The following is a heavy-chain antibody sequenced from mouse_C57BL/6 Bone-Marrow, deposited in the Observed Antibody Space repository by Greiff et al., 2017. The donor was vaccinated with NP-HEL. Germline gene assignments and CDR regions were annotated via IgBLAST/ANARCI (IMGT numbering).Heavy chain of an antibody. D-gene: IGHD1-1*01. J-gene: IGHJ2*01. Sequence: VQLKQSGAELVRPGASVKLSCTASGFNIKDDYMHWVKQRPEQGLEWIGWIDPENGDTEYASKFQGKATITADTSSNTAYLQLSSLTSEDTAVYYCTTGDYYGSSWGQGTTLTVSS. V-gene: IGHV14-4*01. CDR3: TTGDYYGSS. CDR1: GFNIKDDY. CDR2: IDPENGDT.